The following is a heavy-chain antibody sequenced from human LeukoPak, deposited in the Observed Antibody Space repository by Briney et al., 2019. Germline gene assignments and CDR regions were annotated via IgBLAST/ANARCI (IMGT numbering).Heavy chain of an antibody. V-gene: IGHV2-70*11. D-gene: IGHD1-26*01. CDR2: IDWDDDK. CDR3: ARIHKVGATDLGLDY. CDR1: GFSLRTTGMC. J-gene: IGHJ4*02. Sequence: SGPTLVNPTQTLTLTCTFSGFSLRTTGMCVSWIRQPPGKALEWLARIDWDDDKYYSTSLKTRLAMSKDTSKNQVVLTMTNMDPADTATYYCARIHKVGATDLGLDYWGQGALVTVSS.